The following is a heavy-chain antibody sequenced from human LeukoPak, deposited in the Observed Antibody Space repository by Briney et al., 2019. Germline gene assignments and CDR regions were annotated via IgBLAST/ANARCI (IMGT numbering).Heavy chain of an antibody. V-gene: IGHV4-39*01. CDR2: IYYSGST. CDR1: GGSISSSSYY. CDR3: ARKYDFWSGYYDY. D-gene: IGHD3-3*01. J-gene: IGHJ4*02. Sequence: SETLSLTCTVPGGSISSSSYYWGWIRQPPGKGLEWIGSIYYSGSTYYNPSLKSRVTISVDTSKNQFSLKLSSVTAADTAVYYCARKYDFWSGYYDYWGQGTLVTVSS.